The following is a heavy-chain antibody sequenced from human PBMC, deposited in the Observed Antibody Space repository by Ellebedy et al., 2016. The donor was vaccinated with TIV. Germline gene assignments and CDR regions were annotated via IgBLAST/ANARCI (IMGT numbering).Heavy chain of an antibody. CDR1: GFTFSEYA. V-gene: IGHV3-23*01. J-gene: IGHJ2*01. Sequence: GESLKISCAASGFTFSEYAMNWVRQAPGKGLEWVSAICVGSGNTFYAASVKGRFTISRDNSNNTLYLELNSLRAEDTAVFYCSRIQENRYCNLWGHGTLFTVSS. CDR3: SRIQENRYCNL. D-gene: IGHD1-1*01. CDR2: ICVGSGNT.